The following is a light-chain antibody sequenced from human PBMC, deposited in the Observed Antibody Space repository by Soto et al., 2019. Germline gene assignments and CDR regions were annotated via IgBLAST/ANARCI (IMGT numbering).Light chain of an antibody. CDR2: SNN. CDR3: AAWDDSLNGYV. Sequence: VLNHPPSASRIHRQRVTISCTRSSSNIGSNTVNWYQQLPGTAPKLLIYSNNQRPSGVPDRFSGSKSGTSASLAISGLQSEDEADYYCAAWDDSLNGYVFGTGTKVTV. J-gene: IGLJ1*01. CDR1: SSNIGSNT. V-gene: IGLV1-44*01.